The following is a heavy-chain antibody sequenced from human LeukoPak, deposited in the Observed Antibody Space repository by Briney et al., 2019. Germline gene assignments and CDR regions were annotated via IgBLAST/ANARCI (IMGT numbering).Heavy chain of an antibody. J-gene: IGHJ4*02. Sequence: SVKVSCKASGGTFISYAISWVRQAPGQGLEWMGGIIPIFGTANYAQKFQGRVTITADESTSTAYMELSSLRSEDTAVYYRARDLGAVAGSGFDYWGQGTLVTVSS. CDR2: IIPIFGTA. D-gene: IGHD6-19*01. V-gene: IGHV1-69*13. CDR3: ARDLGAVAGSGFDY. CDR1: GGTFISYA.